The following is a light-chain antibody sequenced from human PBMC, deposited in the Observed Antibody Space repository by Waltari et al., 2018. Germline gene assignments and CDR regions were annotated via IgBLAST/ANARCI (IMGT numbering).Light chain of an antibody. Sequence: EIVLTQSPGTLSLSPVERVTLSCRASQSLSGDYVAWYQQKPGQAPRLLFYDVSRRATGVPDRFSASGSGTDFTLTISRLEPGDFAVYYCQQYGNSPFAFGQGTRLEIK. CDR2: DVS. CDR1: QSLSGDY. CDR3: QQYGNSPFA. J-gene: IGKJ5*01. V-gene: IGKV3-20*01.